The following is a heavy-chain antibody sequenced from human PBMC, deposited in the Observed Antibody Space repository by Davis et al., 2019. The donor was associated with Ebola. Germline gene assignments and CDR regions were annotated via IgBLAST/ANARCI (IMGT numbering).Heavy chain of an antibody. CDR3: ASERITIFGGAPMDV. CDR2: ISTTGDTI. Sequence: PGGSLRLSCAASGFTFSSYEINWVRQVPGKGLEWLSYISTTGDTIYYADSVKGRFTISRDNAKNSLYLQMNSLRAEDTAVYYCASERITIFGGAPMDVWGQGTTVTVSS. V-gene: IGHV3-48*03. CDR1: GFTFSSYE. J-gene: IGHJ6*02. D-gene: IGHD3-3*01.